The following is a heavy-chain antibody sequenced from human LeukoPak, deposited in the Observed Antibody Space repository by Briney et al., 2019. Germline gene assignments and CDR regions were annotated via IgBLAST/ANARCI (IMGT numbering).Heavy chain of an antibody. D-gene: IGHD2-2*01. CDR3: ARGRVVPASYGMDV. V-gene: IGHV3-21*01. J-gene: IGHJ6*02. CDR1: GFTFSSYA. Sequence: PGGSLRLSCAASGFTFSSYAMSWVRQAPGKGLEWVSSISSSSSYIYYADSVKGRFTISRDNAKNSLYLQMNSLRAEDTAVYYCARGRVVPASYGMDVWGQGTTVTVSS. CDR2: ISSSSSYI.